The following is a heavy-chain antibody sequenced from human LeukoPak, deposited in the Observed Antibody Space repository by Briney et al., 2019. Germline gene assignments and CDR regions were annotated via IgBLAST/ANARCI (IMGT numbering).Heavy chain of an antibody. D-gene: IGHD3-22*01. Sequence: ASVKVSCKASGYTFTGYYMHWVRQAPGQGLEWMGWINPNSGGTNYAQKFQGRVTMTRDTSISTAYMELSRLRSDDTAVYYCASPRGYDSSGSYDYWGQGTLVTVSS. CDR3: ASPRGYDSSGSYDY. CDR2: INPNSGGT. CDR1: GYTFTGYY. V-gene: IGHV1-2*02. J-gene: IGHJ4*02.